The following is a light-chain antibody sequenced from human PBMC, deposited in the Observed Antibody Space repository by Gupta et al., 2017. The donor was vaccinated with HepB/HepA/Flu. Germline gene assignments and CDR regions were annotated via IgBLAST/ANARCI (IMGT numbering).Light chain of an antibody. CDR1: SSNIGSNT. CDR3: AVWDDSLNGWV. Sequence: QSVLTQPHSASGTPGQRVTISCSGSSSNIGSNTVTWYQHLPGTAPKFLIYINDQRPSGVPDRFSGSRSGTSASLAISGLQSEDEADYYCAVWDDSLNGWVFGGGTKLTV. V-gene: IGLV1-44*01. J-gene: IGLJ3*02. CDR2: IND.